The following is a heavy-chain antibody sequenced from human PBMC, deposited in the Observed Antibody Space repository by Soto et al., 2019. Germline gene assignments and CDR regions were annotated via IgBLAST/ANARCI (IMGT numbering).Heavy chain of an antibody. J-gene: IGHJ4*02. CDR1: GYTFTSYA. D-gene: IGHD3-10*01. CDR2: INAGNGNT. CDR3: ARGLGGSGSDSDY. V-gene: IGHV1-3*01. Sequence: QVQLVQSGAEVKKPGASVKASCKASGYTFTSYAMHWVRQAPGQRLEWMGWINAGNGNTKYSQKFQGRVTITRDTSASTAYMELSSLRSEDTAVYYCARGLGGSGSDSDYWGQGTLVTVSS.